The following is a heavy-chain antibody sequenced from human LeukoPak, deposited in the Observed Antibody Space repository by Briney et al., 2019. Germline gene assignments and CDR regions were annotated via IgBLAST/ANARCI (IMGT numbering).Heavy chain of an antibody. D-gene: IGHD5-12*01. CDR3: ARGRKWLKFDY. CDR1: GGSFSGYY. CDR2: INHSGST. J-gene: IGHJ4*02. Sequence: SETLSPTCAVSGGSFSGYYWSWIRQPPGKGLEWIGEINHSGSTNYNPSLKSRVTISVDTSKNQFSLKLSSVTAADTAVYYCARGRKWLKFDYWGQGTLVTVSS. V-gene: IGHV4-34*01.